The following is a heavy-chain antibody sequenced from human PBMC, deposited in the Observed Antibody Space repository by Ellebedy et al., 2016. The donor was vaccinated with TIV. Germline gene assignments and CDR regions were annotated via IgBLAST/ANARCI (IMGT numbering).Heavy chain of an antibody. CDR2: LSYDGNKK. Sequence: GESLKISXAGSGFTFGGFGIHWVRQAPGKGLEWVAVLSYDGNKKFYSDSVKGRFTISRDNSKNTVHLHMNTLRSDDTAIYYCAREDGDYPVDAFDVWGQGTRVTVSS. D-gene: IGHD4-17*01. J-gene: IGHJ3*01. CDR3: AREDGDYPVDAFDV. V-gene: IGHV3-30*03. CDR1: GFTFGGFG.